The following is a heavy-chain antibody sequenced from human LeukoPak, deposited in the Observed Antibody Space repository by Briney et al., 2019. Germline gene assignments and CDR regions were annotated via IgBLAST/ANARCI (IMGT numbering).Heavy chain of an antibody. J-gene: IGHJ3*02. D-gene: IGHD1-26*01. CDR3: ATVGVGSYTIAFDI. Sequence: ASVKVSCKVSGYTLTELSMHWVRQAPGKGLEWMGGFDPEDGETIYAQKFQGRVTMTEDTSTDTAYMELSSLRSEDTAVYYCATVGVGSYTIAFDIWGQGTMVTVSS. CDR1: GYTLTELS. V-gene: IGHV1-24*01. CDR2: FDPEDGET.